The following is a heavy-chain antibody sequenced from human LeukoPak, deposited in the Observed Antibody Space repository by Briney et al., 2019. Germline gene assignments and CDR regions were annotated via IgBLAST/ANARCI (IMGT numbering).Heavy chain of an antibody. J-gene: IGHJ4*02. V-gene: IGHV6-1*01. CDR1: GDSVSSKSVA. CDR3: ARVIELDRGFDH. CDR2: TYYSYNLYN. Sequence: QTLSLTCAISGDSVSSKSVAWHWIRQSPSRGLEWLGWTYYSYNLYNDYAVSVKSRIPNNPGASNTPFSMQLNSGTPEDTAVYYCARVIELDRGFDHWGQGTLVTVS. D-gene: IGHD3-16*02.